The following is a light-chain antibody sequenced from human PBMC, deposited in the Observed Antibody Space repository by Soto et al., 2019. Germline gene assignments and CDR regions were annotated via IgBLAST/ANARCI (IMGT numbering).Light chain of an antibody. CDR2: GGS. CDR3: QQYYAYPFT. Sequence: DIQMTQSPSSLSASVGDRVTITCRASQGIGNSLAWFQQKSGKAPKSLIYGGSSLQSGVPSKCSGSGSGTDVTLTISSLQPEDVATYYCQQYYAYPFTFGPGTKVDVK. CDR1: QGIGNS. J-gene: IGKJ3*01. V-gene: IGKV1-16*02.